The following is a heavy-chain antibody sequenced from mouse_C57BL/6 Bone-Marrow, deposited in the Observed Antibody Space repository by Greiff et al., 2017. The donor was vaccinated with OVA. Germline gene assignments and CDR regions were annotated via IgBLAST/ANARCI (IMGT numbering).Heavy chain of an antibody. D-gene: IGHD1-1*01. Sequence: VQLQQSGAELVRPGASVTLSCKASGYTFTDYEMHWVKQTPVHGLEWIGAIDPETGGTAYNQKFKGKAILTADKSSSTAYMELRSLTSEDSAVYYCTRSGSYYGSSVDYWGQGTTLTVSS. CDR3: TRSGSYYGSSVDY. CDR1: GYTFTDYE. CDR2: IDPETGGT. J-gene: IGHJ2*01. V-gene: IGHV1-15*01.